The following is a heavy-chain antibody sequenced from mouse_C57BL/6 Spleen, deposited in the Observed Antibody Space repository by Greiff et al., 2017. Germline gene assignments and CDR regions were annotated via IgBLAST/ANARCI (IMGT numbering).Heavy chain of an antibody. J-gene: IGHJ3*01. CDR1: GYTFTSYW. V-gene: IGHV1-52*01. CDR2: IDPSDSET. D-gene: IGHD4-1*02. Sequence: QVQLQQPGAELVRPGSSVKLSCKASGYTFTSYWMHWVKQRPIQGLEWIGNIDPSDSETHYNQKFKDKATLTVDKSSSTAYMQLSSLTSEDSAVYYCARPTPFTSGFAYWGQGTLVTVSA. CDR3: ARPTPFTSGFAY.